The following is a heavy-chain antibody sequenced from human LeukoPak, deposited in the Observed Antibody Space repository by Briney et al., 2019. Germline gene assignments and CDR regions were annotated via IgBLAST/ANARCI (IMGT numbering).Heavy chain of an antibody. CDR3: AKGRYCTNGVCYTGKAFDI. J-gene: IGHJ3*02. V-gene: IGHV1-8*02. D-gene: IGHD2-8*01. Sequence: ASVKVSCKASGYTFTSYYMHWVRQATGQGLEWMGWMNPNSGNTGYAQKFQGRVTMTRNTSISTAYMELSSLRSEDTAVYYCAKGRYCTNGVCYTGKAFDIWGQGTMVTVSS. CDR1: GYTFTSYY. CDR2: MNPNSGNT.